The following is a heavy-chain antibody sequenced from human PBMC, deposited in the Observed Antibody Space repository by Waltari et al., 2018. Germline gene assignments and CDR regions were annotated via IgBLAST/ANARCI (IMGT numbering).Heavy chain of an antibody. J-gene: IGHJ6*02. Sequence: EVQLLESGGGLVQPGGSLRLSCVASGFTFNPYAMNWVRQAPGQGLECVSSISGDGGVTYYADSVKGRFTISRDNSKNTLYLQMNSLRAEDTATYYCAKANCGSLCFYAMDVWGQGTTVTVSS. CDR1: GFTFNPYA. V-gene: IGHV3-23*01. CDR3: AKANCGSLCFYAMDV. CDR2: ISGDGGVT. D-gene: IGHD2-21*01.